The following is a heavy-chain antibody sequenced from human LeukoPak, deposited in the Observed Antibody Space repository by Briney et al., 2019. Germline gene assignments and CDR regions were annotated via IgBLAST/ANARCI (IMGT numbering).Heavy chain of an antibody. V-gene: IGHV3-74*01. J-gene: IGHJ6*02. CDR1: GFTFNTYW. CDR3: ARGLAGAYRIMDV. CDR2: INPDGTTT. Sequence: GGSLILSCVASGFTFNTYWIHWVRQGPGKGLVWVSLINPDGTTTTYADSAKGRFTVSRDNAKNTLYLQMNSLRAEDAAVYYCARGLAGAYRIMDVWGQGTTVTVS. D-gene: IGHD6-19*01.